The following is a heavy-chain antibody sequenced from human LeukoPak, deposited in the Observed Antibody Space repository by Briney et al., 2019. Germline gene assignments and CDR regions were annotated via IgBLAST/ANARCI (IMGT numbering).Heavy chain of an antibody. V-gene: IGHV1-69*06. D-gene: IGHD3-22*01. Sequence: SVKVSCKASGGTFSSYAISWVRQAPGQGLEWMGGIIPMFDTANYAQKFQGRVTITADKSTSTSYMELSSLRSEDTAVYYCARDLDSRRYEYMDVWGKGTTVTVSS. CDR2: IIPMFDTA. CDR3: ARDLDSRRYEYMDV. CDR1: GGTFSSYA. J-gene: IGHJ6*04.